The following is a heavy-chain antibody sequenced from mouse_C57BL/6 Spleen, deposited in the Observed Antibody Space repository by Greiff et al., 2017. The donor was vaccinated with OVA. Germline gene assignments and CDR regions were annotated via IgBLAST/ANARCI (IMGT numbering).Heavy chain of an antibody. D-gene: IGHD2-1*01. CDR3: ARAGNYAGDYFDY. V-gene: IGHV1-61*01. CDR1: GYTFTSYW. J-gene: IGHJ2*01. CDR2: IYPSDSET. Sequence: VQLQQPGAELVRPGSSVKLSCKASGYTFTSYWMDWVKQRPGQGLEWIGNIYPSDSETHYNQKFKDKATLTVDKSSSTAYMQLSSLTSEDSAVYYCARAGNYAGDYFDYWGQGTTLTVAS.